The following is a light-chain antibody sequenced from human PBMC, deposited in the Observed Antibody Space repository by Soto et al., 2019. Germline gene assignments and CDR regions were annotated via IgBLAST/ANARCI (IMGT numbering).Light chain of an antibody. CDR3: QQSYSTPYT. V-gene: IGKV1-39*01. CDR1: QTIYNY. J-gene: IGKJ2*01. Sequence: DVQMTQSPSSLSASVGDTVTITCRATQTIYNYLNWYQQKPGKAPKLLIYAKYNLQTGVPSRFSGSGSGTDFTLIISSLQPEDFATYYCQQSYSTPYTFGQGTKLELK. CDR2: AKY.